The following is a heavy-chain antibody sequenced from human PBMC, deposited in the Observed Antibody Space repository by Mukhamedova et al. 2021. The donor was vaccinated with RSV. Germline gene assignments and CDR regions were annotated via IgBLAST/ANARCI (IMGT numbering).Heavy chain of an antibody. D-gene: IGHD3-9*01. CDR2: ISASGGST. CDR1: YA. CDR3: AKDSGTGYHYFDY. Sequence: YAMSWVHQAPGKGLEWVSAISASGGSTYYADSVKGRFTISRDNSKNTLYLQMNSLRAEDTAVYYCAKDSGTGYHYFDYWGQGTLVT. V-gene: IGHV3-23*01. J-gene: IGHJ4*02.